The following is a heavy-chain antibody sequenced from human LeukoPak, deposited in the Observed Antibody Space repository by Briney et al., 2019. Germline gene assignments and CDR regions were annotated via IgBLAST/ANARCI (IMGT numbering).Heavy chain of an antibody. D-gene: IGHD3-22*01. J-gene: IGHJ4*02. CDR2: IYSDGSTT. Sequence: GGSLRLSCAASGFTLSNYGMHWDRQAQGKGLVWVSHIYSDGSTTSYADSVKGRFTISRDNAKNTLYLQMNSLRAEDTAVYYCARVLNYYDSSGYYFSYGGQGTLVTVS. CDR3: ARVLNYYDSSGYYFSY. CDR1: GFTLSNYG. V-gene: IGHV3-74*01.